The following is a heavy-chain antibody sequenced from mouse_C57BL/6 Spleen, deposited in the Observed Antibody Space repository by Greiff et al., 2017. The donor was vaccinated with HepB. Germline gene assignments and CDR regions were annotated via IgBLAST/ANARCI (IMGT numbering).Heavy chain of an antibody. CDR2: IYPGSGST. CDR3: ARSEDYGSSYEDAMDY. Sequence: VQLQQPGAELVKPGASVKMSCKASGYTFTSYWITWVKQRPGQGLEWIGDIYPGSGSTNYNEKFKSKATLTVDTSSSTAYMQLSSLTSEDSAVYYCARSEDYGSSYEDAMDYWGQGTSVTVSS. J-gene: IGHJ4*01. CDR1: GYTFTSYW. V-gene: IGHV1-55*01. D-gene: IGHD1-1*01.